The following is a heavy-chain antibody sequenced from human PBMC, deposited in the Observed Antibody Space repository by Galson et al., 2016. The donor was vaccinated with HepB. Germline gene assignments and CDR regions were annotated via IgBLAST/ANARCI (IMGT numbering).Heavy chain of an antibody. D-gene: IGHD6-19*01. Sequence: PALVKPTQTLTLTCTFSGFSLSSAAVGVGWVRHAPGEAPEWLAFIYWDDAKYFSPSLSSRLTITKDTSKNQVVLTMTHMDPVDTGTYYCAHGSGWLLDHWRQGTLITVSS. CDR2: IYWDDAK. V-gene: IGHV2-5*02. CDR3: AHGSGWLLDH. J-gene: IGHJ1*01. CDR1: GFSLSSAAVG.